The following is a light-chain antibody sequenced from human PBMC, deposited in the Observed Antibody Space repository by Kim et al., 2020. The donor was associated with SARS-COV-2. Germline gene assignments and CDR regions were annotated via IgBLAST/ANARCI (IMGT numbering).Light chain of an antibody. CDR3: QQYHNWPPYT. J-gene: IGKJ2*01. V-gene: IGKV3-15*01. Sequence: EIVMTQSPATLSVSPGERATLSCRASQSVSSNLAWYHQKPGQAPRLLIYGASTRATGIPARFSGSGSGTEFTLTISSLQSEDFAVYYCQQYHNWPPYTFGQGTKLEI. CDR1: QSVSSN. CDR2: GAS.